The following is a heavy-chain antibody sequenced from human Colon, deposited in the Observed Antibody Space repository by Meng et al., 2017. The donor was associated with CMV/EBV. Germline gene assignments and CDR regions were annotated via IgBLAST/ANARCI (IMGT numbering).Heavy chain of an antibody. CDR1: GYTFSDYH. CDR3: ARDPSGSRVPFDY. D-gene: IGHD1-26*01. CDR2: LNANSGAT. J-gene: IGHJ4*02. V-gene: IGHV1-2*02. Sequence: VPSWAEVQKPWASVKVSCKTSGYTFSDYHIHWVRQAPGQGLEWMGWLNANSGATDYAQKFQGRFTMTRDTSITTVYMELSSLRSDDTAVYYCARDPSGSRVPFDYWGQGSLVTVSS.